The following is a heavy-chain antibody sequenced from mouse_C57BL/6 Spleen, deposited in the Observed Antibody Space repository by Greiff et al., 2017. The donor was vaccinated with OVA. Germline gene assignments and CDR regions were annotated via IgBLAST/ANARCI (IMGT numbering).Heavy chain of an antibody. D-gene: IGHD2-3*01. CDR3: ARRDDYGYFDV. CDR1: GYSFTSYY. Sequence: QVQLQQSGPELVKPGASVKISCKASGYSFTSYYIHWVKQRPGQGLEWIGWIYPGSGNTKYNEKFKGKATLTADTSSSTAYMQLSSLTSEDAAVYYCARRDDYGYFDVWGTGTTVTVSS. V-gene: IGHV1-66*01. J-gene: IGHJ1*03. CDR2: IYPGSGNT.